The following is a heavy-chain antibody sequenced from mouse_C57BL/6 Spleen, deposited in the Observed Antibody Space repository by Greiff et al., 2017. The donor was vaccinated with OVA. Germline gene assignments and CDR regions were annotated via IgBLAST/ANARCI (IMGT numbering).Heavy chain of an antibody. CDR1: GYAFSSSW. J-gene: IGHJ2*01. CDR2: IYPGDGDT. CDR3: APQLGSNYFDY. Sequence: VQLQQSGPELVKPGASVKISCKASGYAFSSSWLNWVKQRPGKGLEWIGRIYPGDGDTNYNGKFKGKATLTADKSSSTAYMQLSSLTSEDSAVYFCAPQLGSNYFDYWGQGTTLTVSS. V-gene: IGHV1-82*01. D-gene: IGHD4-1*02.